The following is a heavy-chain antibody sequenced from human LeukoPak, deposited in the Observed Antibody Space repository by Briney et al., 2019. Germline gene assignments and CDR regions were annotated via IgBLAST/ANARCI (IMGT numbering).Heavy chain of an antibody. D-gene: IGHD2-15*01. V-gene: IGHV4-4*07. CDR3: AREDIVDPHWFDP. CDR1: GGSISSYC. Sequence: SETLSLTCTVSGGSISSYCWSWIREPAGKGPEWVGRIYTSGSTNYNPSLKSRVTMSVDTSKNPFSLKLSSVTAADTAVYYCAREDIVDPHWFDPWGQGTLVTVSS. J-gene: IGHJ5*02. CDR2: IYTSGST.